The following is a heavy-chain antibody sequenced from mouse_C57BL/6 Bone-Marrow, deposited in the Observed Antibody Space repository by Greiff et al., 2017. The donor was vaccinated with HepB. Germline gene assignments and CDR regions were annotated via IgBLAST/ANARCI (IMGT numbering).Heavy chain of an antibody. J-gene: IGHJ2*01. CDR3: TRGVNLLYFDY. V-gene: IGHV6-6*01. D-gene: IGHD2-10*01. CDR2: IRNKANNHAT. CDR1: GFTFSDAW. Sequence: EVQVVESGGGLVQPGGSMKLSCAASGFTFSDAWMDWVRQSPEKGLEWVAEIRNKANNHATYYAESVKGRFTISRDDSKSSVYLQMNSLRAEDTGIYYCTRGVNLLYFDYWGQGTTLTVSS.